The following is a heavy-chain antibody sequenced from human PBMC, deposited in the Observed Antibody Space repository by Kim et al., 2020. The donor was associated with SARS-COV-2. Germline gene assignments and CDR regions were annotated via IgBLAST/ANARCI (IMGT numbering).Heavy chain of an antibody. J-gene: IGHJ4*02. CDR3: ASSFGVVSLAY. D-gene: IGHD3-3*01. Sequence: TNYAQELQGRSTMTTDTSTSTAYMELRSLGSDDTAVYYCASSFGVVSLAYWGQGTLVTVSS. V-gene: IGHV1-18*01. CDR2: T.